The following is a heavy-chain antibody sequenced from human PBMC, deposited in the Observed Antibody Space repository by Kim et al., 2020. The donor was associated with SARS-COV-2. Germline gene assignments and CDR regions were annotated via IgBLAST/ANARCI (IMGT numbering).Heavy chain of an antibody. J-gene: IGHJ4*02. D-gene: IGHD1-26*01. Sequence: SETLSLTCTVSGGSISSSSYYWGWIRQPPGKGLEWIGSIYYSGSTYYNPSLKSRVTISVDTSKNQFSLKLSSVTAADTAVYYCASVSGARRPHLDYWGQGTLVTVSS. CDR1: GGSISSSSYY. CDR3: ASVSGARRPHLDY. CDR2: IYYSGST. V-gene: IGHV4-39*07.